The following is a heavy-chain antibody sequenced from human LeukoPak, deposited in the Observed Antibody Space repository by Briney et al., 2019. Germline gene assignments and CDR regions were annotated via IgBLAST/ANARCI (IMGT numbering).Heavy chain of an antibody. CDR1: GFTFSDFW. J-gene: IGHJ3*02. D-gene: IGHD5-12*01. V-gene: IGHV3-74*01. Sequence: GGSLRLSCAASGFTFSDFWMHWVRQAPGKGLVWVSRINSGVTVTNYADSVKGRLTISRDNAKNTLYLQMNSLRAEDTAVYYCTRDSGYNAFDIWGQGTMVTVSS. CDR2: INSGVTVT. CDR3: TRDSGYNAFDI.